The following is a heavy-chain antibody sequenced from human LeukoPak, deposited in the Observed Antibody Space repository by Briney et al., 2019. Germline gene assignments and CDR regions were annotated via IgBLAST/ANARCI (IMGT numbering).Heavy chain of an antibody. CDR2: INWNGGST. V-gene: IGHV3-20*04. J-gene: IGHJ4*02. CDR3: ARNFGGGDSSGPYY. Sequence: GGSLRLSCAASGFTFNDYGMRWVRQAPGKGVEGVSGINWNGGSTDSADSVKGRFTISRDNAKNSLYLQMNSLRAEDTALYYCARNFGGGDSSGPYYWGQGTLVTVSS. CDR1: GFTFNDYG. D-gene: IGHD3-22*01.